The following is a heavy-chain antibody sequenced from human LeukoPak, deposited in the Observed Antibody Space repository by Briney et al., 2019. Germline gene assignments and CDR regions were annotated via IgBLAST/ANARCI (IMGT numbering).Heavy chain of an antibody. CDR1: RFGFNDAA. V-gene: IGHV3-23*01. J-gene: IGHJ4*02. D-gene: IGHD4-17*01. CDR3: AKKQTTTVTTLDY. Sequence: GGSLRLSCAASRFGFNDAAMTWVRQAPGKGLEWVSLVSSSGANTYYADSVKGRFTISRDNSNNTLYLQMNSLRAEDTAVYFCAKKQTTTVTTLDYWGQGTLVTVSS. CDR2: VSSSGANT.